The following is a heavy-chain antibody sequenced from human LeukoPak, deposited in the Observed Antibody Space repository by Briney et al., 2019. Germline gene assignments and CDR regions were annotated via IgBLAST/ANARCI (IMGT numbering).Heavy chain of an antibody. CDR2: IKQDGSEK. J-gene: IGHJ3*02. CDR1: GFTLSSYW. D-gene: IGHD4-17*01. Sequence: PGGSLRLSCAASGFTLSSYWMSWVCQAPGKGLEWEANIKQDGSEKYYVDSVKGRFTISRDNAKNPLYPQMNSLRAEDTAVYYCARGWYGDYGHDAFDIWGKETMVTVSS. V-gene: IGHV3-7*03. CDR3: ARGWYGDYGHDAFDI.